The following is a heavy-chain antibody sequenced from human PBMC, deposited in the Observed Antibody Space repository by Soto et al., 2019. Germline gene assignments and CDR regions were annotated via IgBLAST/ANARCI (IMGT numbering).Heavy chain of an antibody. CDR1: GYTFTSYG. V-gene: IGHV1-18*04. CDR3: ARELRITIFGVELYYYYGMDV. D-gene: IGHD3-3*01. CDR2: ISAYNGNT. J-gene: IGHJ6*02. Sequence: ASVKVSCKASGYTFTSYGISWVRQAPGQGLEWMGWISAYNGNTNYAQKLQGRVTVTTDTSTSTAYMELRSLRSDDTAVYYCARELRITIFGVELYYYYGMDVWGQGTTVTVSS.